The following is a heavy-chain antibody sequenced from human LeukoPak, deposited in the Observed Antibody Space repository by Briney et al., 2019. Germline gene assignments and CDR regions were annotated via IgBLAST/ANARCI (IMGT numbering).Heavy chain of an antibody. J-gene: IGHJ1*01. D-gene: IGHD2-15*01. CDR1: GFTFSNYW. CDR3: ANYRSGGGGYYSGLEH. CDR2: IKHDGSDK. Sequence: GGSLRLSCAASGFTFSNYWISWVRQAPGKGLEWVANIKHDGSDKYYVDSVKGRFTISRDNAKNSLYLQMNTLRAEDSGVYYCANYRSGGGGYYSGLEHWGQGTQVTVSS. V-gene: IGHV3-7*03.